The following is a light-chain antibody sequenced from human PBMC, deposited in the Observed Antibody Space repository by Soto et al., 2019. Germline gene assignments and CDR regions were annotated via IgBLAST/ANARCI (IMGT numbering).Light chain of an antibody. CDR3: QQYGSSPRT. CDR2: GAS. CDR1: QSVSSNY. J-gene: IGKJ4*01. V-gene: IGKV3-20*01. Sequence: EIVFTQSPGTLSFSPGERATLSCRASQSVSSNYLAWYQQNPGQAPRLLIYGASTRATGIPDRFSGSGSGTDFTLTISRLEPEDFAVYYCQQYGSSPRTFGGGTKVDIK.